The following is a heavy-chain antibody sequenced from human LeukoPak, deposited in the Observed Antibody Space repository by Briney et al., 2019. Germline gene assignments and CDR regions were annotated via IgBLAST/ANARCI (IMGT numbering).Heavy chain of an antibody. CDR1: GFAFSSYA. J-gene: IGHJ4*02. D-gene: IGHD2-8*01. CDR2: ISGSGGST. V-gene: IGHV3-23*01. Sequence: GGSLRLSCAASGFAFSSYAMSWVRQAPGKGLEWVSAISGSGGSTYYADSVKGRFTISRDNSKNTLYLQMNSLRAEDTAVYYCAKDDCTNGVCYPDYWGQGTLVTVSS. CDR3: AKDDCTNGVCYPDY.